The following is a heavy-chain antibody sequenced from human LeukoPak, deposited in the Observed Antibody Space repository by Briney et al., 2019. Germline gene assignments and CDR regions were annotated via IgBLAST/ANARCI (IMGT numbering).Heavy chain of an antibody. V-gene: IGHV3-30*04. D-gene: IGHD3-22*01. Sequence: GGSLRLSCAASGFTFSSYAMHWVRQAPGKGLEWVAVISYDGSNKYYADSVKGRFTISRDNSKNTLYLQMNSLRAEDTAVYYCARDYYDDAFDIWGQGTMVTVSS. CDR3: ARDYYDDAFDI. CDR2: ISYDGSNK. CDR1: GFTFSSYA. J-gene: IGHJ3*02.